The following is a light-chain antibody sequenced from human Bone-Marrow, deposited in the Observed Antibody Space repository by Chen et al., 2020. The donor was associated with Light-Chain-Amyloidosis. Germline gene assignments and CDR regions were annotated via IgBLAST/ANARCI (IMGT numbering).Light chain of an antibody. J-gene: IGLJ2*01. CDR2: RNT. Sequence: SYELTQPPSVSVSPGQTARITCSGDDLPTKYAYWYQQKPGQAPVLVIHRNTERPSGISERFSGSGSGTTATLTIRGVQAEDDADYHCQSADRSGTYEVIFGGGTKLTVL. CDR1: DLPTKY. CDR3: QSADRSGTYEVI. V-gene: IGLV3-25*03.